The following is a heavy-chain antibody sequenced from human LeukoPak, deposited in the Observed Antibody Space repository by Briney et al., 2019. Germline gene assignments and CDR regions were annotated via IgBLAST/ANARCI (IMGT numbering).Heavy chain of an antibody. D-gene: IGHD6-19*01. CDR3: ASTGTGIAVAGPRKYFDY. CDR1: GGSISSSNW. J-gene: IGHJ4*02. Sequence: SGTLSLTCAVSGGSISSSNWWSWVRQPPGKGLEWIGEIYHSGSTNYNPSLKSRVTISVDKSKNQFSLKLSSVTAADTAVYYCASTGTGIAVAGPRKYFDYWGQGTLVTVSS. CDR2: IYHSGST. V-gene: IGHV4-4*02.